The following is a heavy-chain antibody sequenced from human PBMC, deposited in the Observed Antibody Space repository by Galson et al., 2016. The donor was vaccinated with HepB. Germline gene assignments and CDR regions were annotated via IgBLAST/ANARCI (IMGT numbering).Heavy chain of an antibody. J-gene: IGHJ4*02. CDR2: IKQDGSEK. CDR3: ARVGIGSSWYFDY. Sequence: SPRLSCAVSGFTFRSYWMSWVRQGPGKGLEWVAIIKQDGSEKYCVDSVKGRFTISRDNAKKSLYLQMNSLRAEDTAVYYCARVGIGSSWYFDYWGQGTLVTVSS. D-gene: IGHD6-13*01. V-gene: IGHV3-7*01. CDR1: GFTFRSYW.